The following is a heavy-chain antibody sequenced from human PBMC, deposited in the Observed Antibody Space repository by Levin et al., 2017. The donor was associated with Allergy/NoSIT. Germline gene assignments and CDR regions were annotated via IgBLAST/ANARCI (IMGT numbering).Heavy chain of an antibody. J-gene: IGHJ4*02. V-gene: IGHV3-7*01. CDR2: IEQDGSEK. D-gene: IGHD3-10*01. Sequence: GESLKISCAASGFTFSNYWMTWVRQAPGKGLEWVANIEQDGSEKSYVDSVRGRSTISRDNAKNSLYLQMNSLRAEDTAVYYCARVRYYYGSGTYYHFAYWGQGTLVTVSS. CDR3: ARVRYYYGSGTYYHFAY. CDR1: GFTFSNYW.